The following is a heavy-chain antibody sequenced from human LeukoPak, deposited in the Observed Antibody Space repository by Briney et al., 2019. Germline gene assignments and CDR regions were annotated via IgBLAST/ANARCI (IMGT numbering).Heavy chain of an antibody. CDR3: AKAYSSSWVNWFDP. J-gene: IGHJ5*02. Sequence: GGSLRLSCAASGFTFDDYAMHWVRQAPGKGLKWVSGISWNSGSIGYADSVKGRFTISRDNAKNSLYLQMNSLRAEDTVLYYCAKAYSSSWVNWFDPWGQGTLVTVSS. CDR1: GFTFDDYA. CDR2: ISWNSGSI. V-gene: IGHV3-9*01. D-gene: IGHD6-13*01.